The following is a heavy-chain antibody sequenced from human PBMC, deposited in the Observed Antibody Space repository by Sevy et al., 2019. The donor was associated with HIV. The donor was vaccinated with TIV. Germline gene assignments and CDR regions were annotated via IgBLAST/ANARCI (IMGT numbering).Heavy chain of an antibody. Sequence: GGSLRLSCAASGFTFSDYYMSWIRQAPGKGLEWVSYISSSGSTIYYADSVKGRFTISRDNAKNSLYLQMNSLRAEDTAVYYSARDDYYMKTRNAFDIWGQGTMVTVSS. J-gene: IGHJ3*02. CDR2: ISSSGSTI. CDR1: GFTFSDYY. CDR3: ARDDYYMKTRNAFDI. V-gene: IGHV3-11*01. D-gene: IGHD2-21*02.